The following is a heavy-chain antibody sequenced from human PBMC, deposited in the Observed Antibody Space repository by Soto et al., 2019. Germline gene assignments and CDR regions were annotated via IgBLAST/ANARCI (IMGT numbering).Heavy chain of an antibody. V-gene: IGHV5-51*01. J-gene: IGHJ6*02. CDR3: ARHVRYCSSTSCYGPYYGMDV. CDR1: GYSFTSYW. CDR2: IYPGDSDT. Sequence: HGESLKISCKGSGYSFTSYWIGWVRQMPGKGLEWMGIIYPGDSDTRYSPSFQGQVTISADKSISTAYLQWSSLKASDTAMYYCARHVRYCSSTSCYGPYYGMDVWGQGTTVTVSS. D-gene: IGHD2-2*01.